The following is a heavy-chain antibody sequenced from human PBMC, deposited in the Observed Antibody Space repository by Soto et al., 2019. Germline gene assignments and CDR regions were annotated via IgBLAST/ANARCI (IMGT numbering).Heavy chain of an antibody. CDR2: ISGSGGST. D-gene: IGHD6-19*01. J-gene: IGHJ4*01. CDR1: GFTFSSYA. Sequence: EVQLLESGGGLVQPGGSLRLSCAASGFTFSSYAMSWVRQAPGKGLEWVSAISGSGGSTYYADSVKGRFTISRDNSKNTLYQEMHSLRDEDMAVYYCGKDAGGIVKWLIPDVGYFDYWGHGTLVTGSS. CDR3: GKDAGGIVKWLIPDVGYFDY. V-gene: IGHV3-23*01.